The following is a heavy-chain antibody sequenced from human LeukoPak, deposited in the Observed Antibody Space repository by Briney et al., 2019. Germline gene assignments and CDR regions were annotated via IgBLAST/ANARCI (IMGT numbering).Heavy chain of an antibody. J-gene: IGHJ4*02. CDR3: AREYQYDILTFFDY. CDR2: ISSSSSYI. D-gene: IGHD3-9*01. V-gene: IGHV3-21*01. CDR1: GFTFSSYN. Sequence: PGGSLRLSCAASGFTFSSYNMNWVRQAPGKGLEWVSSISSSSSYIYYADSVKGRFTISRDNAKNSLYLQMNSLRAEDTAVYYCAREYQYDILTFFDYWGQGTLVPSPQ.